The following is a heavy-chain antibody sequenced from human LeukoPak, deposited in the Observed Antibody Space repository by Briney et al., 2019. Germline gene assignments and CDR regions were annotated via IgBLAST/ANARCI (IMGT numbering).Heavy chain of an antibody. CDR3: ARGRYDSQYYYYYGMDV. CDR2: ITPIFGIA. CDR1: GGTFSSYA. V-gene: IGHV1-69*04. Sequence: SVKVSCKASGGTFSSYAISWVRQAPGQGLEGMGRITPIFGIANYAQKFQGRVTITADKSTSTAYMELSSLRSEDTAVYYCARGRYDSQYYYYYGMDVWGQGTTVTVSS. J-gene: IGHJ6*02. D-gene: IGHD3-3*01.